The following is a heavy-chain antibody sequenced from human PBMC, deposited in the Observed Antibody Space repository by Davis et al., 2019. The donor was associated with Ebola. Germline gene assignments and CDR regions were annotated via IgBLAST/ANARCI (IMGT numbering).Heavy chain of an antibody. J-gene: IGHJ6*02. D-gene: IGHD5-18*01. CDR1: GYTFTSYD. Sequence: ASVKVSCKASGYTFTSYDINWVRQATGQGLEWMGWMNPNSGNTNYAQKLQGRVTMTTDTSTSTAYMELRSLRSDDTAVYYCARVDTAIGYYYYGMDVWGQGTTVTVSS. CDR3: ARVDTAIGYYYYGMDV. CDR2: MNPNSGNT. V-gene: IGHV1-18*01.